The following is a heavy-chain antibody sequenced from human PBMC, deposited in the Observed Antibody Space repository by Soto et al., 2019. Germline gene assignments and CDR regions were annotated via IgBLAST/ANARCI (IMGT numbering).Heavy chain of an antibody. CDR2: IYWNDDK. D-gene: IGHD1-7*01. V-gene: IGHV2-5*01. CDR3: AHDGLLGTISFAFDI. Sequence: QITLKESGPTLVNPTQTLTLTCTFSGFSLSTSGVGVGWIRQPPGKALEWLALIYWNDDKRYSPSLKSRLTITKDTSKNQVVLTMTNMDPVDTATYYCAHDGLLGTISFAFDIWGQGKMVTVSS. J-gene: IGHJ3*02. CDR1: GFSLSTSGVG.